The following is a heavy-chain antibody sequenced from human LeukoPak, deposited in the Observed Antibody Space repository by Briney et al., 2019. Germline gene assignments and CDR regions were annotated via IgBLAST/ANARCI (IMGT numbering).Heavy chain of an antibody. CDR1: GFTFDDYA. D-gene: IGHD6-19*01. Sequence: GRSLRLSCAASGFTFDDYAMHWVRQAPGKGLEWVSGISWNSGSIGYADSVKGRFTISRDNAKNSLYLQMDSLRAEDTALYYFVRGRSSSSGRGDYHFDYWGQGTLVTVSS. CDR3: VRGRSSSSGRGDYHFDY. CDR2: ISWNSGSI. J-gene: IGHJ4*02. V-gene: IGHV3-9*01.